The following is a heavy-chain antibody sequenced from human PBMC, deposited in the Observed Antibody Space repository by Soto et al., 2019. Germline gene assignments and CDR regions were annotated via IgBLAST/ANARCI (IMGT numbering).Heavy chain of an antibody. J-gene: IGHJ3*02. D-gene: IGHD2-15*01. CDR1: GFTFSSYG. CDR3: ASLPRYCSGGSCYGGAFDI. Sequence: GGSLILSCAASGFTFSSYGMHWVRQAPGKGLEWVAVISYDGSNKYYADSVKGRFTISRDNSKNTLYLQMNSLRAEDTAVYYCASLPRYCSGGSCYGGAFDIWGQGTMVTVSS. CDR2: ISYDGSNK. V-gene: IGHV3-30*03.